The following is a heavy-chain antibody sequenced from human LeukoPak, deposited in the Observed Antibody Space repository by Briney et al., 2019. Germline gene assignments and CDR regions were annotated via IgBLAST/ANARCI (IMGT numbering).Heavy chain of an antibody. Sequence: PSETLSLTCAVYGGSFSGYYWSWIRQPPGKGLEWTGEINHSGSTNYNPSLKSRLTISVDTSKNQFSLKLSSVTAADTAVYYCARRHIVVVVAATPYGMDVWGQGTTVTVSS. CDR1: GGSFSGYY. CDR2: INHSGST. CDR3: ARRHIVVVVAATPYGMDV. D-gene: IGHD2-15*01. V-gene: IGHV4-34*01. J-gene: IGHJ6*02.